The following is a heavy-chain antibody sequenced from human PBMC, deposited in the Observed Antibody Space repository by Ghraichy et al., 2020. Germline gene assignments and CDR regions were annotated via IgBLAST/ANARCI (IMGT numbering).Heavy chain of an antibody. Sequence: GESLNISCVGSGFSFSGYSMNWVRQSPGKGLEWVSYITSSSRTISYADSVKGRFTISRDNAQNSLFLQMNSLRDEDTAVYYCARGSTVVRFFYYNGMDVWGQRTTVTVSS. CDR3: ARGSTVVRFFYYNGMDV. CDR2: ITSSSRTI. V-gene: IGHV3-48*02. J-gene: IGHJ6*02. D-gene: IGHD4-23*01. CDR1: GFSFSGYS.